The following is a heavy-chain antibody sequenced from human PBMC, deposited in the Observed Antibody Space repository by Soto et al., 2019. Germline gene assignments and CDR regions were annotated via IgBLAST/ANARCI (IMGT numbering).Heavy chain of an antibody. J-gene: IGHJ4*02. CDR3: AKGTCSSTSCYSEFDY. CDR1: GVTFSSYA. V-gene: IGHV3-23*01. D-gene: IGHD2-2*01. CDR2: ISGSGGST. Sequence: PVGSLSLSCAASGVTFSSYAMSWIRQAPGKGLEWVSAISGSGGSTYYADSVKGRFTISRDNSKNTLYLQMNSLRAEDTAVYYCAKGTCSSTSCYSEFDYWGQGTLVTGSS.